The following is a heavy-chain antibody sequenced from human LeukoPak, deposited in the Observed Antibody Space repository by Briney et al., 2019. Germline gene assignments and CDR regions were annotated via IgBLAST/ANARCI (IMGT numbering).Heavy chain of an antibody. Sequence: GGSLRLSCAGSGFTFSSYAMSWVRQAPGKGLERVSTISGSGGAGTYYADSVKGRFTVSRDNSRNTLYLPMNSLRAEDTAVYYCVKDRGGSPFYGMDVWGQGTTVTVSS. CDR1: GFTFSSYA. CDR2: ISGSGGAGT. J-gene: IGHJ6*02. D-gene: IGHD1-26*01. V-gene: IGHV3-23*01. CDR3: VKDRGGSPFYGMDV.